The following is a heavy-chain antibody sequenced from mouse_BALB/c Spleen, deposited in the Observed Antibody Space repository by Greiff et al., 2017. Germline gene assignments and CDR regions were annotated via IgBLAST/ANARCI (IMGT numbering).Heavy chain of an antibody. CDR1: GYTFSSYW. V-gene: IGHV1-9*01. Sequence: QVQLQQSGAELMKPGASVKISCKATGYTFSSYWIEWVKQRPGHGLEWIGEILPGSGSTNYNEKFKGKATFTADTSSNTAYMQLSSLTSEDSAVYYCAVTGKDYAMDYWGQGTSVTVSS. CDR2: ILPGSGST. CDR3: AVTGKDYAMDY. J-gene: IGHJ4*01. D-gene: IGHD4-1*01.